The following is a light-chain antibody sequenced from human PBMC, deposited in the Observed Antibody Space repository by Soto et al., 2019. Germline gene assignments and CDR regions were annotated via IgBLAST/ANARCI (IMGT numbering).Light chain of an antibody. CDR2: DDS. Sequence: SYELTQPPSVSVAPGQTAMIACGGNNIGSKSVYWYQQKPGQAPVLVIYDDSGRPSGIPERFSGSNSGDTAALTVSRVEAGDEADYYCQVWDSGSDHYVFGAGTKVTVL. CDR3: QVWDSGSDHYV. CDR1: NIGSKS. J-gene: IGLJ1*01. V-gene: IGLV3-21*02.